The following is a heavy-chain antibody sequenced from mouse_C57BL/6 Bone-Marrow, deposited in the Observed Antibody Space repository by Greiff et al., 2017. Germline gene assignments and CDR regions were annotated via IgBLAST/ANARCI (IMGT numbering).Heavy chain of an antibody. Sequence: EVKVEESGGDLVKPGGSLKLSCAASGFTFSSYGMSWVRQTPDKRLEWVATISSGGSYTYYPDSVKGRFAISIDNATNTLYLQLSSLKSEDTAMYYCARRGPVYAMDYWGQGTSVTVAS. CDR2: ISSGGSYT. J-gene: IGHJ4*01. V-gene: IGHV5-6*02. CDR1: GFTFSSYG. CDR3: ARRGPVYAMDY.